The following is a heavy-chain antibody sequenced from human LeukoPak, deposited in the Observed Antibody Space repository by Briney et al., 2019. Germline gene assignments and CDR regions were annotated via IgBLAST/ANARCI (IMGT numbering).Heavy chain of an antibody. CDR1: GFTFSSYS. Sequence: GGSLRLSCAASGFTFSSYSMNWVRQAPGKGLEWVSYISSSSSTIYYADSVKGRFTISRDNAKNSLYLQMNSLRAEDTAVYYCARDRTTVTYYYYYYGMDVWGQGTTVTVSS. CDR2: ISSSSSTI. D-gene: IGHD4-17*01. V-gene: IGHV3-48*04. CDR3: ARDRTTVTYYYYYYGMDV. J-gene: IGHJ6*02.